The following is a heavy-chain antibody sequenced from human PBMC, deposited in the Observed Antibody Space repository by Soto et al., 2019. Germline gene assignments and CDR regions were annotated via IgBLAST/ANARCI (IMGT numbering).Heavy chain of an antibody. V-gene: IGHV1-3*01. Sequence: ASVKVSCKASGYTFTSYAMHWVRQAPGQRLEWMGWINAGNGNTKYSQKFQGRVTITRDTSASTACMELSSLRSEDTAVYYCARVPGDYGDYYFDYWGQGTLVTSPQ. D-gene: IGHD4-17*01. J-gene: IGHJ4*02. CDR2: INAGNGNT. CDR1: GYTFTSYA. CDR3: ARVPGDYGDYYFDY.